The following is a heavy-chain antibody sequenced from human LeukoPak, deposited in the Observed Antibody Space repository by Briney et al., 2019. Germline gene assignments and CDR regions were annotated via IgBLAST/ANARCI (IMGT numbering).Heavy chain of an antibody. CDR2: ISYDGSNK. CDR3: AKGGSGWYPGFDY. V-gene: IGHV3-30*18. J-gene: IGHJ4*02. Sequence: PGGSLRLSCAASRFTFSSYGMHWVRQAPGRGLEWVAVISYDGSNKYYADSVKGRFTISRDNSKNTLYLQMNSLRAEDTAVYYCAKGGSGWYPGFDYWGQGILVTVSS. D-gene: IGHD6-19*01. CDR1: RFTFSSYG.